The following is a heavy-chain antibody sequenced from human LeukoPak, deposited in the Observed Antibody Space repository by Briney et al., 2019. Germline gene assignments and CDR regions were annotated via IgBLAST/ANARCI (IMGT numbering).Heavy chain of an antibody. D-gene: IGHD6-6*01. V-gene: IGHV3-15*01. CDR2: IKSKTDGGTT. CDR1: GFSFSNAW. Sequence: GGSPRLSCAASGFSFSNAWMSWVRQAPGKGLEWVGRIKSKTDGGTTDYAAPVKGRFTISRDDSKNTLYLQMNSLRAEDTAVYYCAKVGVEQLGGFDYWGQGTLVTVSS. CDR3: AKVGVEQLGGFDY. J-gene: IGHJ4*02.